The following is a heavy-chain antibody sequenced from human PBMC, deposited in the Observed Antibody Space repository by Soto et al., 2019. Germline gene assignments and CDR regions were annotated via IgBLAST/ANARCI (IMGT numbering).Heavy chain of an antibody. Sequence: EVQLVESGGGLAQPGRSLRLSCAASGFNFDDYGMHWVRQAPGKGLEWVSGMSWNGDNIGYADSVKGRFTISRDNVENSRYLPMNRLSTEDPALYDGPKELSFSSGWYNSFDHWGQGTLVTVPS. CDR1: GFNFDDYG. CDR2: MSWNGDNI. V-gene: IGHV3-9*01. D-gene: IGHD6-13*01. J-gene: IGHJ4*02. CDR3: PKELSFSSGWYNSFDH.